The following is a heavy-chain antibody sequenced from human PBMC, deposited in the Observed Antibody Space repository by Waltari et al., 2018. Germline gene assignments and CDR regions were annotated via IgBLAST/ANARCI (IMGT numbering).Heavy chain of an antibody. Sequence: QVQLQESGPGLVKPSETLSLTCTGSGGSISSYYWSWIRQPPGKGLEWIGYIYYRGSTNYNPSLKSRVTRSVDTSKNHFSLKLSSVTAADTAVYYCARRYGDSDLPIDYYGMDVWGQGTTVTVSS. J-gene: IGHJ6*02. V-gene: IGHV4-59*01. CDR1: GGSISSYY. D-gene: IGHD4-17*01. CDR3: ARRYGDSDLPIDYYGMDV. CDR2: IYYRGST.